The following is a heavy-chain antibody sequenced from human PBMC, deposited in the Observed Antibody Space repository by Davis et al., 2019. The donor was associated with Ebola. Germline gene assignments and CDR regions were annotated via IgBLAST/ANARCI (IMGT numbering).Heavy chain of an antibody. CDR3: ARGSEYSGYLRWGYYFDY. J-gene: IGHJ4*02. D-gene: IGHD5-12*01. Sequence: MPSETLSLTCAVYGGSFSGYYWSWIRQPPGKGLEWIGEINHSGSTNYNPSLKSRVTISVDTPKNQFSLKLSSVTAADTAVYYCARGSEYSGYLRWGYYFDYWGQGTLVTVSS. CDR1: GGSFSGYY. V-gene: IGHV4-34*01. CDR2: INHSGST.